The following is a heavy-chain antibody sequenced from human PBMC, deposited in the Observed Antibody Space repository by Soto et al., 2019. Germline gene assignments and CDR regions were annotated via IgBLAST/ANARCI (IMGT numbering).Heavy chain of an antibody. J-gene: IGHJ2*01. CDR3: ARSGGIVVVVAAPWNFDL. CDR1: GGSISSYY. D-gene: IGHD2-15*01. CDR2: IYYSGST. V-gene: IGHV4-59*01. Sequence: QVQLQESGPGLVKPSETLSLTCTVSGGSISSYYWSWIRQPPGKGLEWIGYIYYSGSTNYTPSLKSRVTISVDTSKNQCALKRSSVTAADTAVYYCARSGGIVVVVAAPWNFDLWGRGTLVTVSS.